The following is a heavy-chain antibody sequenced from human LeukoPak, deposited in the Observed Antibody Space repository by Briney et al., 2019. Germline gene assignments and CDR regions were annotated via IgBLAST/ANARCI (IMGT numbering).Heavy chain of an antibody. V-gene: IGHV3-23*01. CDR3: AKDGYDYYYYYMDV. CDR2: ITSSGAAT. Sequence: GGSLRLSCAASGFTFSSYGMHWVRQAPGKGLEWVSSITSSGAATYYADSVKGRFTISRDNSKNTLYLQMNSLRAEDTAVYYCAKDGYDYYYYYMDVWGKGTTVTVSS. D-gene: IGHD1-1*01. J-gene: IGHJ6*03. CDR1: GFTFSSYG.